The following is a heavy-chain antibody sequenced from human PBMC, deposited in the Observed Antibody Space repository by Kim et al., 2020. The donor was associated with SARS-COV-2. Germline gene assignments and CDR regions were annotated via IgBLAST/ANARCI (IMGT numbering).Heavy chain of an antibody. Sequence: GGSLRLSCAASGFTFSSYWMSWVRQAPGKGLEWVANIKQDGSEKYYVDSVKGRFTISRDNAKNSLYLQMNSLRAEDTAVYYCARDSGGRSSWYGQWLVYFDYWGQGTLVTVSS. CDR3: ARDSGGRSSWYGQWLVYFDY. D-gene: IGHD6-19*01. V-gene: IGHV3-7*01. J-gene: IGHJ4*02. CDR1: GFTFSSYW. CDR2: IKQDGSEK.